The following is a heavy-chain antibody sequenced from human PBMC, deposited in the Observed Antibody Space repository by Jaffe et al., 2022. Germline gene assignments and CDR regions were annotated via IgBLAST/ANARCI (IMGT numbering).Heavy chain of an antibody. CDR2: IYYSGST. CDR1: GGSISSSSYY. Sequence: QLQLQESGPGLVKPSETLSLTCTVSGGSISSSSYYWGWIRQPPGKGLEWIGSIYYSGSTYYNPSLKSRVTISVDTSKNQFSLKLSSVTAADTAVYYCARGEGSEGYYYYYMDVWGKGTTVTVSS. J-gene: IGHJ6*03. D-gene: IGHD3-10*01. CDR3: ARGEGSEGYYYYYMDV. V-gene: IGHV4-39*01.